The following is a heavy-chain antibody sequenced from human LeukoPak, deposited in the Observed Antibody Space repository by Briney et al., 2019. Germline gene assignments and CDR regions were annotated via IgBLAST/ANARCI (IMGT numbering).Heavy chain of an antibody. CDR3: ASFENGWYVY. CDR2: ISSNGGST. CDR1: GFTFSSYA. J-gene: IGHJ4*02. V-gene: IGHV3-64*01. Sequence: GGSLRLSCAASGFTFSSYAMHWVRQAPGKGLEYVSAISSNGGSTYYANSVKGRFTISRDNSKNTLYLQMGSLRAEDMAVYYCASFENGWYVYWGQGTLVTVSS. D-gene: IGHD6-19*01.